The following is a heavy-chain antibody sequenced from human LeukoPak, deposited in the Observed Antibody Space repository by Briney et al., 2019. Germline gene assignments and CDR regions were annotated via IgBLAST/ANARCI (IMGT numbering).Heavy chain of an antibody. CDR2: IHRDGST. J-gene: IGHJ4*02. V-gene: IGHV3-66*01. CDR1: GFTVGTNY. Sequence: GGSLRLSCAVSGFTVGTNYMSWVRQAPGKGLEWVSIIHRDGSTNYADSVKGRFTISRDNSKNTLYIQMNSLRTEDTAVYYCARDGERVLSHDHWGQGTLVTVSS. D-gene: IGHD3-10*01. CDR3: ARDGERVLSHDH.